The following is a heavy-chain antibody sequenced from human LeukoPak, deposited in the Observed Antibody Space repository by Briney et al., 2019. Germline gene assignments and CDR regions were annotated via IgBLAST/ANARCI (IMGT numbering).Heavy chain of an antibody. Sequence: SENLSLNCTGTGGTINTYYWSRIRQPPGQGRGWIVDIYSGGTTKYKPALESRVTLSVDTSKNQCSLKLSAVTAADTAVYYCARAPCDSSGYYAFDYWGQGTLVTVSS. D-gene: IGHD3-22*01. J-gene: IGHJ4*02. CDR2: IYSGGTT. V-gene: IGHV4-59*01. CDR3: ARAPCDSSGYYAFDY. CDR1: GGTINTYY.